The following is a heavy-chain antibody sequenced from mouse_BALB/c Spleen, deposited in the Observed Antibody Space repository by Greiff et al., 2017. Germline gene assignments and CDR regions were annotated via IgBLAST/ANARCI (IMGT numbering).Heavy chain of an antibody. Sequence: EVKLMESGGGLVQPGGSRKLSCAASGFTFSDYYMYWVRQTPEKRLEWVATISDGGSYTYYPDSVKGRFTISRDNAKNNLYLQMSSLKSEDTAMYYGARDSSGLFDYWGQGTTLTVSS. D-gene: IGHD3-1*01. CDR1: GFTFSDYY. V-gene: IGHV5-4*02. CDR2: ISDGGSYT. J-gene: IGHJ2*01. CDR3: ARDSSGLFDY.